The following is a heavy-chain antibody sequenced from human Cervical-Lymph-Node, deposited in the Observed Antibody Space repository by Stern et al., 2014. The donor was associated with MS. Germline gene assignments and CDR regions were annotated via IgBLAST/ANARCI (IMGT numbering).Heavy chain of an antibody. V-gene: IGHV4-4*07. CDR3: ARDGGFCTNRVCPKYYHSGMDV. CDR2: FHLSGNS. J-gene: IGHJ6*02. Sequence: QVQLQESGPGLVKPSETLSLTCTVSGGFIKSYYWSWVRQSAGKGLEWIGRFHLSGNSNYNPSLKSRVTMSVDPSKSQFSLKLTSVTAADSAVYYCARDGGFCTNRVCPKYYHSGMDVWGQGTTVTVSS. D-gene: IGHD2-8*01. CDR1: GGFIKSYY.